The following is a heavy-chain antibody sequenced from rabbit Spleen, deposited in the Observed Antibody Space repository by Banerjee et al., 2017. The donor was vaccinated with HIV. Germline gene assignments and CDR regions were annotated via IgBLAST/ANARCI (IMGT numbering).Heavy chain of an antibody. Sequence: QSLEESGGDLVKPGASLTLTCTASGFSFSSSDYMCWVRQAPGKGLEWISCIASSASGFTYSATWAKGRFTISKTSSTTVTLQMTTLTAADTATYFCARGSATMTMVIIGYYLSLWGPGTLVTVS. CDR1: GFSFSSSDY. CDR3: ARGSATMTMVIIGYYLSL. V-gene: IGHV1S40*01. D-gene: IGHD2-1*01. J-gene: IGHJ4*01. CDR2: IASSASGFT.